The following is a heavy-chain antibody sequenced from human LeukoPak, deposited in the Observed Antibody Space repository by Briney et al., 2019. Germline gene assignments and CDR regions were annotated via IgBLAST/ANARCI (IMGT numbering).Heavy chain of an antibody. CDR1: GFIFSNAW. CDR3: ARRSEGGTLGYLQQ. V-gene: IGHV3-15*01. CDR2: IRTKADGGTT. Sequence: GGSLRLSCAASGFIFSNAWMIWVRQAPGKGLEWVGRIRTKADGGTTDFAEPVKGRFTMSRDDSKNMLYLQMDNLKTEDTAVYYCARRSEGGTLGYLQQWGQGTLVTVSS. D-gene: IGHD1-26*01. J-gene: IGHJ1*01.